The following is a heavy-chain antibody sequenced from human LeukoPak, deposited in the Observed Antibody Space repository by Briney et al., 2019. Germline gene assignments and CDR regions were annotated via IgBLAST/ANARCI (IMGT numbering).Heavy chain of an antibody. D-gene: IGHD6-6*01. V-gene: IGHV4-39*01. CDR1: GGSISSSSYY. Sequence: SETLSLTCTVSGGSISSSSYYWVWIRQPPGKGLEWLGNIFYTGIPYYNPSLKSRVTISVDTSKNQFSLRLTSVTAADTAVYYCARYSCSSGWFDPWGQGTLVTVSS. CDR3: ARYSCSSGWFDP. J-gene: IGHJ5*02. CDR2: IFYTGIP.